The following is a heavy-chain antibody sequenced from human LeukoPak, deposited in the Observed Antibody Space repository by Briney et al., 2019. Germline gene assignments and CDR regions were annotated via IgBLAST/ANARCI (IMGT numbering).Heavy chain of an antibody. CDR2: IYYSGST. CDR3: ARDYGDYGWYFDL. CDR1: GGSISSSSYY. Sequence: PSETLSLTCTVSGGSISSSSYYWGWIRQPPGKGLEWIGSIYYSGSTYYNPSLKSRVTISVDTSKNQFSLKLSSVTAADTAVYYCARDYGDYGWYFDLWGRGTLVTVSS. V-gene: IGHV4-39*01. J-gene: IGHJ2*01. D-gene: IGHD4-17*01.